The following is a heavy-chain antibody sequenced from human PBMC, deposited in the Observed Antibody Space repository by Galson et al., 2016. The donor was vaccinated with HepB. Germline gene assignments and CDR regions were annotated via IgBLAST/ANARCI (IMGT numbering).Heavy chain of an antibody. D-gene: IGHD3-16*02. CDR3: ARDDDYVWGTYRYTRTVPQYYFDY. J-gene: IGHJ4*02. CDR2: ISFDGSNN. CDR1: GFTFSSYA. V-gene: IGHV3-30-3*01. Sequence: SLRPSCAASGFTFSSYAMHWVRQDPGKGLEWVAVISFDGSNNFYADSVKGRFTISRDNSKNTLYLQMNSLRAEDTAVYYSARDDDYVWGTYRYTRTVPQYYFDYWGQGTLVTVSS.